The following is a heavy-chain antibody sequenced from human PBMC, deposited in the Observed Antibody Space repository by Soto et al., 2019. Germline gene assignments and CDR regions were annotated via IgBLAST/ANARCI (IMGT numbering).Heavy chain of an antibody. Sequence: EVEVLESGGGLVQPGGSLRLSCAGFGFTFSSYVMTWVRQAPGKGLEWVSTISGSGDRTYYADSVRGRFTISKDNSKNTLYLQMNSLRVEDTAVYYCAKGISWYGEVTANDPYSYYGIDVWGQGTTVTVSS. D-gene: IGHD3-10*01. CDR3: AKGISWYGEVTANDPYSYYGIDV. CDR2: ISGSGDRT. J-gene: IGHJ6*02. V-gene: IGHV3-23*01. CDR1: GFTFSSYV.